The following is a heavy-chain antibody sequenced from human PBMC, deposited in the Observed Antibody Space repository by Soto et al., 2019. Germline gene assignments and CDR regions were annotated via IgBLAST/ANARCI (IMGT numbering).Heavy chain of an antibody. J-gene: IGHJ6*02. V-gene: IGHV2-70*11. Sequence: SGPTLVNPTQTLTLTCTFSGFSLSTSGMCVSWIRQPPGKALEWLARIDWDDDKYYSTSLKTRLTISKDTSKNQVFFTMTNMDPVDTATYYCARIQTYYYGMDVWGQGTTVTVSS. CDR3: ARIQTYYYGMDV. CDR2: IDWDDDK. CDR1: GFSLSTSGMC.